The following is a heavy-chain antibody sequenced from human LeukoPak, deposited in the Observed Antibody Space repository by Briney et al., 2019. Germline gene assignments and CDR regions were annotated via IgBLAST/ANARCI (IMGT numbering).Heavy chain of an antibody. CDR3: ARSFLGYPDF. J-gene: IGHJ4*02. V-gene: IGHV4-30-2*01. D-gene: IGHD6-13*01. CDR2: IYHSGST. CDR1: GGSLATVTYS. Sequence: SETLSLTCAVSGGSLATVTYSWGWLRQPPGKGLEWIGYIYHSGSTFNSPSLNSRATISIDRSKNQVSLKLSSVTAADTAMYYCARSFLGYPDFWGQGALVTVSS.